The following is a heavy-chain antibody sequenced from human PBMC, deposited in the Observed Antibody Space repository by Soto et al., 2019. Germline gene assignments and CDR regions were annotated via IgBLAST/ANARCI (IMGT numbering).Heavy chain of an antibody. D-gene: IGHD3-22*01. CDR1: GGSISSGGYS. V-gene: IGHV4-30-2*05. CDR3: ARALAYSYDRSGYFPYFDY. Sequence: SETLSLTCAVSGGSISSGGYSWSWIRQPPGKGLEWIGYIYYSGSTNYNPSLKSRLSISVDTSKNQFSLRLSSVTAADTAVYYCARALAYSYDRSGYFPYFDYWGQGTLVTVSS. CDR2: IYYSGST. J-gene: IGHJ4*02.